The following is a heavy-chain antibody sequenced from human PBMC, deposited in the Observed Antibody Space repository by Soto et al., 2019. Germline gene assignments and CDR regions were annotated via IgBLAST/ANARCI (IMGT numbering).Heavy chain of an antibody. CDR3: AKDGGISYYYYYGMDV. V-gene: IGHV3-30*18. D-gene: IGHD3-16*01. J-gene: IGHJ6*02. CDR1: RFTFSSYG. CDR2: ISYDGSNK. Sequence: GWSLRLSCAASRFTFSSYGMHWVRQAPGKGLEWVAVISYDGSNKYYADSVKGRFTISRDNSKNTLYLQMNSLRAEDTAVYYCAKDGGISYYYYYGMDVWGQGTTVTVSS.